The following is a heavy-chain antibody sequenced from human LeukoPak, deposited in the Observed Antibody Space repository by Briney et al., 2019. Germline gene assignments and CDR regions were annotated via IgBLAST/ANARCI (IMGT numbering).Heavy chain of an antibody. Sequence: GGSLRLSCGASGFTFSSYAMSWVRQAPGKGLEWVSAISGSGGSTYYADSVKGRFTISRDNSKNTLYLQMNSLRAEDTAVYYCAKGYDSSGYPVADAFDIWGQGTMVTVSS. CDR2: ISGSGGST. CDR3: AKGYDSSGYPVADAFDI. J-gene: IGHJ3*02. CDR1: GFTFSSYA. D-gene: IGHD3-22*01. V-gene: IGHV3-23*01.